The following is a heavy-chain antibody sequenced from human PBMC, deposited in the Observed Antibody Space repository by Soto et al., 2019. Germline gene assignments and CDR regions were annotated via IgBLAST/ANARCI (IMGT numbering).Heavy chain of an antibody. CDR3: ARVGAVEY. Sequence: GGSLRLSCVVSGFTFSTYGMTWVRQAPGKGLEWVSYISSGASSIFYADSVKGRFTISRDDAKNSLYLQMNSLRDEDTAVYYCARVGAVEYWGQGTLVTVSS. CDR2: ISSGASSI. CDR1: GFTFSTYG. J-gene: IGHJ4*02. D-gene: IGHD3-16*01. V-gene: IGHV3-48*02.